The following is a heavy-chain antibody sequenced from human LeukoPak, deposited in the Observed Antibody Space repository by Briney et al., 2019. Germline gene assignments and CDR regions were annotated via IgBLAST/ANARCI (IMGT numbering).Heavy chain of an antibody. D-gene: IGHD3-3*01. J-gene: IGHJ4*02. CDR1: GGSISSGGYY. Sequence: PSETLSLTCTVSGGSISSGGYYWSWIRQHPGKGLEWIGYIYYSGSTYHNPSLKSRVTISVDTSKNQFSLKLSSVTAADTAVYYCARQTTYYDFWSVPYYFDYWGQGTLVTVSS. CDR3: ARQTTYYDFWSVPYYFDY. CDR2: IYYSGST. V-gene: IGHV4-39*01.